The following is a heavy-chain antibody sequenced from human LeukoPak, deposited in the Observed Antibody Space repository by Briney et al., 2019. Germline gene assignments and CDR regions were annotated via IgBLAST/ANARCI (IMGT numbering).Heavy chain of an antibody. D-gene: IGHD3-22*01. CDR2: IYHSGST. CDR3: ARGPYSYDSSGAFDI. J-gene: IGHJ3*02. CDR1: GYSISSGYY. Sequence: SETLSLTCTVSGYSISSGYYWGWIRQPPGKGLEWIRSIYHSGSTYYNPSLKSRVTISVDTSKNQFSLKLSSVTAADTAVYFCARGPYSYDSSGAFDIWGQGTMVTVSS. V-gene: IGHV4-38-2*02.